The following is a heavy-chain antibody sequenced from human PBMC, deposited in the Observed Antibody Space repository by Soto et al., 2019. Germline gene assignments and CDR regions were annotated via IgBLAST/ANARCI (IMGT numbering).Heavy chain of an antibody. CDR3: ARSYCGGDCYLFDP. D-gene: IGHD2-21*02. Sequence: QVQLQESGPGLVKPSQTLSLTCTVSGGSISSGGYYWSWIRQHPGKGLEWIGYIYYSGSTYYNPSLHRRVTISVDTSKNQFSLKLSSVTAADTAVYYCARSYCGGDCYLFDPWGQGTLVTVSS. J-gene: IGHJ5*02. V-gene: IGHV4-31*03. CDR2: IYYSGST. CDR1: GGSISSGGYY.